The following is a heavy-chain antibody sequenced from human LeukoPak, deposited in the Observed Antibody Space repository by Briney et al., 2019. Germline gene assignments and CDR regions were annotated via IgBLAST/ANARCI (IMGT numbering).Heavy chain of an antibody. J-gene: IGHJ6*04. CDR2: IILIFGTA. D-gene: IGHD2-21*02. V-gene: IGHV1-69*05. CDR1: GGTFSSYA. Sequence: ASVKVSRKASGGTFSSYAISWVRQAPGQGLEWMGGIILIFGTANYAQKLQGRVTITTDESTSTAYMELSSLRSEDTAVYYCARGGPYCGGVCYDSQLDDWGKGTTVTVSS. CDR3: ARGGPYCGGVCYDSQLDD.